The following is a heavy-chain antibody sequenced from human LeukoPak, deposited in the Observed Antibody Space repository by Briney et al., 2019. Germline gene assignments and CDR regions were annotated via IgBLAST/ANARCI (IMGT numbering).Heavy chain of an antibody. CDR2: IRYDGRNK. CDR1: GFTFSSSG. D-gene: IGHD5-12*01. CDR3: ARDLISGYDLGRFDY. J-gene: IGHJ4*02. V-gene: IGHV3-30*02. Sequence: GGSLRLSCAASGFTFSSSGIHWVRQAPGKGLEWVAFIRYDGRNKYYADSVKGRFTISRDNSKNTLYLQMNSLRAEDTAVYYCARDLISGYDLGRFDYWGQGTLVTVSS.